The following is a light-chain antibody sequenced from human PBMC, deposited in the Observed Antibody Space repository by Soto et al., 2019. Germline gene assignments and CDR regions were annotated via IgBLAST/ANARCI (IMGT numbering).Light chain of an antibody. Sequence: EIVMTQSPATLSVSPGERAILSCRASQSISINLAWYQQKPGQAPRLLIYAASNRATGVPARFSGSWFGTEFTLTISSLQSEDFAVYYCQQYNNWITFGQGTRLEIK. V-gene: IGKV3-15*01. J-gene: IGKJ5*01. CDR1: QSISIN. CDR2: AAS. CDR3: QQYNNWIT.